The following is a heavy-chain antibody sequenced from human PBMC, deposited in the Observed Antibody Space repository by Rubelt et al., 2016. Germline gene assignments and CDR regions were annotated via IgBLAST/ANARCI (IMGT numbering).Heavy chain of an antibody. CDR3: ARDHGSSGYYYLDY. CDR2: ISAYNGKI. V-gene: IGHV1-18*01. D-gene: IGHD3-22*01. Sequence: QVQLVQSGAEVKKPGASVKVSCKASGYTFTSYGISWVRQAPGQGLEWMGWISAYNGKIKYRPKFHGKVTMSTEPSERQVELEVSGLGSEDTDWYDWARDHGSSGYYYLDYWGQGTLVTV. CDR1: GYTFTSYG. J-gene: IGHJ4*02.